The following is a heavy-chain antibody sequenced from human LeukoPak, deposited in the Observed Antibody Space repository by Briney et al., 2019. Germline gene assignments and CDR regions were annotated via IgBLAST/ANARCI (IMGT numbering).Heavy chain of an antibody. V-gene: IGHV1-69*05. CDR3: ARENAPQYGMDV. CDR2: IIPIFGTA. Sequence: SVKVSCKAPGGTFSSYAISWVRQAPGQGLEWMGGIIPIFGTANYAQKFQGRVTITRDTSASTAYMELSSLRSEDTAVYYCARENAPQYGMDVWGQGTTVTVSS. J-gene: IGHJ6*02. CDR1: GGTFSSYA.